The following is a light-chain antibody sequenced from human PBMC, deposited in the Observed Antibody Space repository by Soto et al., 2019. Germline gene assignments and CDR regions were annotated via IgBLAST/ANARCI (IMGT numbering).Light chain of an antibody. CDR3: QQYHNYPRT. CDR1: ESIRTW. J-gene: IGKJ1*01. V-gene: IGKV1-5*01. Sequence: DIQMTQSPSTLSASIGDRVTITCRASESIRTWLAWYQHKPGKAPKFLIYDASSLESGVPSRFSGSGSGTEFTLTISNLQPDDFATYFCQQYHNYPRTFGPGPTVGIK. CDR2: DAS.